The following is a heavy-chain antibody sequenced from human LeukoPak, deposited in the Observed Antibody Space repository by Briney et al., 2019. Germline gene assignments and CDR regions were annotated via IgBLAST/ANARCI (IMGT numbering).Heavy chain of an antibody. CDR1: GRSISRYY. J-gene: IGHJ5*02. V-gene: IGHV4-4*07. CDR3: AGNLLTYYYGSGGFDP. Sequence: SETLSLTCTVSGRSISRYYWSWIRQPAGKGLEWIGRIYTSGSTNYNPSLKSRVTMSVDTSKNQFSLKLSSVTAADTAVYYCAGNLLTYYYGSGGFDPWGQGTLVTVSS. CDR2: IYTSGST. D-gene: IGHD3-10*01.